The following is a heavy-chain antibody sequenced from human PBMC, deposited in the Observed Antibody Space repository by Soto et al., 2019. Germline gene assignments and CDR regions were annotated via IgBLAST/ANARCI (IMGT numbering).Heavy chain of an antibody. CDR2: IIPIFGTA. D-gene: IGHD5-12*01. V-gene: IGHV1-69*13. CDR3: ARIGERGYDRTGVY. Sequence: SSVKVSCKASGGTFSSYAISWVRQAPGQGLEWMGGIIPIFGTANYAQKFQGRVTITADESTSTAYMELSSLRSEDTAVYYCARIGERGYDRTGVYWGQGARVTVSS. CDR1: GGTFSSYA. J-gene: IGHJ4*02.